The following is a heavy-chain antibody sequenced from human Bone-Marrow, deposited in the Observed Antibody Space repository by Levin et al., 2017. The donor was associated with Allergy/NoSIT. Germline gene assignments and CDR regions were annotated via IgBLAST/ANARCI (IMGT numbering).Heavy chain of an antibody. Sequence: GGSLRLSCAASGFSFNSHGMFWVRQAPGKGLEWVALISYDGTNEYYGDSVKGRFTISRDNSKNTLYLQMSILRVEDTAAYFCAKDKARTRYLENWGQGTLVTVSS. V-gene: IGHV3-30*18. CDR1: GFSFNSHG. CDR3: AKDKARTRYLEN. D-gene: IGHD1-1*01. CDR2: ISYDGTNE. J-gene: IGHJ4*02.